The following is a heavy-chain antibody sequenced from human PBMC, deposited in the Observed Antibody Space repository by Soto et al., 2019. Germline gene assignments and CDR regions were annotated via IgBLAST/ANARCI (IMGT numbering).Heavy chain of an antibody. Sequence: QVQLQESGPGLVKPSETLSLTCTVSGDSLSSYFWSWIRQPPGKGLEWIGEIYYSGSTKYNPSLKSRFTMAIDTSKKQSSLGVWSVTAADTAVYYCARCPLGSGYLNYDSMDVWGKGTPVSVSS. CDR3: ARCPLGSGYLNYDSMDV. V-gene: IGHV4-59*01. CDR2: IYYSGST. D-gene: IGHD1-26*01. CDR1: GDSLSSYF. J-gene: IGHJ6*03.